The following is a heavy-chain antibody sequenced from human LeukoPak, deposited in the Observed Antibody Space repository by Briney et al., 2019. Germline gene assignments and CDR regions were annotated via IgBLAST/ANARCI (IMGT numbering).Heavy chain of an antibody. CDR1: GDSLNTNTW. V-gene: IGHV4-4*02. J-gene: IGHJ4*02. Sequence: SETLSLTCAVSGDSLNTNTWWSWVRQPPGKGLEWTGEIFHSGSTNYHPSLESRLTISMDKSKNSFSLRLTSVTAADTAVYYCAREIFGARAFQYCGQGILVTVSS. D-gene: IGHD3-3*01. CDR3: AREIFGARAFQY. CDR2: IFHSGST.